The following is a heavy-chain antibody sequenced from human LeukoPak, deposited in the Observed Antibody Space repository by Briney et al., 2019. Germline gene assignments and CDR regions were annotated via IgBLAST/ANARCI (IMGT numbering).Heavy chain of an antibody. CDR2: IYYSGST. V-gene: IGHV4-59*01. Sequence: SETLSLTCTVSGGSISSYYWSWIRQTPGKGLEWIGYIYYSGSTNYNPSLKSRVTISVDTSKNQFSLKLSSVTAADTAVYYCARETFVGYYGDPGWFDPWGQGTLVTVSS. CDR3: ARETFVGYYGDPGWFDP. D-gene: IGHD4-17*01. J-gene: IGHJ5*02. CDR1: GGSISSYY.